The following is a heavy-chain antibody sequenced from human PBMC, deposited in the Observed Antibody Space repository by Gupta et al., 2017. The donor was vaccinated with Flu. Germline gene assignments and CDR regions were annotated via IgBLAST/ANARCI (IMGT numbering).Heavy chain of an antibody. CDR2: ISSNGGST. D-gene: IGHD3-10*01. Sequence: EVQLVESGGGLVQPGGSLRLSCSASGFTFSSYAMHWVRQAPGKGLEYVSAISSNGGSTYYADSVKGRFTISRDNSKNTLYLQMSSLRVEDTAVYYCVKVLSGSGSYSTAAFDYWGQGTLVTVSS. V-gene: IGHV3-64D*06. CDR1: GFTFSSYA. J-gene: IGHJ4*02. CDR3: VKVLSGSGSYSTAAFDY.